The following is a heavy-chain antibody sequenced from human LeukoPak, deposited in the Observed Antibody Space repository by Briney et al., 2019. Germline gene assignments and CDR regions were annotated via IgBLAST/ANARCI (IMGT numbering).Heavy chain of an antibody. CDR1: GGSFSGYY. V-gene: IGHV4-34*01. Sequence: SETLSLTCAVYGGSFSGYYWSWIRQPPGKGLEWIGEINHSGSTNYNPSLKSRVTISVDTSKNQFSLKLSSVTAADTAVCYCAREGKTTYYYDSSGYPFDYWGQGTLVTVSS. J-gene: IGHJ4*02. D-gene: IGHD3-22*01. CDR2: INHSGST. CDR3: AREGKTTYYYDSSGYPFDY.